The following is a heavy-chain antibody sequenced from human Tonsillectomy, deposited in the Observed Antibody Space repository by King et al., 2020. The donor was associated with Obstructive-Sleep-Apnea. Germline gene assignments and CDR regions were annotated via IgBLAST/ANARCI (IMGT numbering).Heavy chain of an antibody. CDR2: ISYDGGNK. Sequence: VQLVESGGGVVQPGRSLRLSCAASGFTFNTYSMHWVRQAPGKGLEWVAGISYDGGNKIYADSVKGRFTISRDNSKNTLYLQMDSLRPEDASVYFCARDKYPTGHYYGMDVWGQGTTVTVSS. CDR1: GFTFNTYS. D-gene: IGHD1-14*01. CDR3: ARDKYPTGHYYGMDV. V-gene: IGHV3-30*04. J-gene: IGHJ6*02.